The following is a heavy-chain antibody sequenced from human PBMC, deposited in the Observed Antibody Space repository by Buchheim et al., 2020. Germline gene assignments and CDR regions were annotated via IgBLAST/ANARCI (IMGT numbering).Heavy chain of an antibody. CDR1: RFSFINYA. Sequence: EVQLLESGGGLVQPGGSLRLSCAASRFSFINYAISWVRQAPGKGLEWVSAISGSGGITSYADSVKGRFTISRDNSKNKLYLQMNSLRAEDTAIYYCAKQVGATYYYYYMDVWGKGTT. D-gene: IGHD1-26*01. V-gene: IGHV3-23*01. CDR3: AKQVGATYYYYYMDV. CDR2: ISGSGGIT. J-gene: IGHJ6*03.